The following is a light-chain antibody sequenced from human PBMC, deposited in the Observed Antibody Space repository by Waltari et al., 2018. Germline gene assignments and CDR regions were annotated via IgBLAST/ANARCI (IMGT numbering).Light chain of an antibody. J-gene: IGKJ2*03. CDR3: QQYAGAPYS. Sequence: EILLTQSPGTLSLSPGERATLSCRASQTVSNSYLVWYQQKPGQAPRLLIYGVSRRATGIPDRVTGSGSGTDFSLTISGLEPEDFAVYYCQQYAGAPYSFGQGTKLEIK. V-gene: IGKV3-20*01. CDR1: QTVSNSY. CDR2: GVS.